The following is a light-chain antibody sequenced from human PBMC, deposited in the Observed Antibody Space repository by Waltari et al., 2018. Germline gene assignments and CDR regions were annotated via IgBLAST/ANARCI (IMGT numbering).Light chain of an antibody. Sequence: EIVMTQSPATLSVSPGARATLSCRASQSVSSNLAWYQQKPGQAPRLLIYGASTRATGIPARFSGSGSGAEFTLTISSLQSEDFAVYYCQQYNNWFRTFGQGTKVEIK. CDR2: GAS. CDR3: QQYNNWFRT. J-gene: IGKJ1*01. V-gene: IGKV3-15*01. CDR1: QSVSSN.